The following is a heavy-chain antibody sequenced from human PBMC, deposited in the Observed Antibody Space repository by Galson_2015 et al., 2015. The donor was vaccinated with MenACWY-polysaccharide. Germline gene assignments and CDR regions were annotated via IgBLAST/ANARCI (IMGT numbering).Heavy chain of an antibody. Sequence: SVKVSCKASGYTLTELPMHWVRQAPGKGLEWMGGFDTEDGETIYAQKFQGRVTMTEDTSTDTAYMELSSLRSEDTAVYYCATDQSTVTRRYFDLWVRGTLVTVSS. D-gene: IGHD4-17*01. J-gene: IGHJ2*01. V-gene: IGHV1-24*01. CDR2: FDTEDGET. CDR3: ATDQSTVTRRYFDL. CDR1: GYTLTELP.